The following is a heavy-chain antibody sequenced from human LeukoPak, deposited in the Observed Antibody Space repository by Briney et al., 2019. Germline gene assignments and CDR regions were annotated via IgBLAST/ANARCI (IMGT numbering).Heavy chain of an antibody. D-gene: IGHD4-23*01. V-gene: IGHV4-31*03. CDR2: IYYSGST. J-gene: IGHJ4*02. CDR3: ARILGGNFYFDY. Sequence: SQTLSLTCTVSGGSLNSGTFYWSWLRQPPGTGLECIGYIYYSGSTYYNPSLKSRVTISVDTSKNQFSLKLSSVTAADTAVYYCARILGGNFYFDYWGQGTLVTVSS. CDR1: GGSLNSGTFY.